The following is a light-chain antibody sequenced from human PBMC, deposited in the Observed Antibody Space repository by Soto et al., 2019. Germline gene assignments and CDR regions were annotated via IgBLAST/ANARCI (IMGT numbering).Light chain of an antibody. V-gene: IGLV2-14*01. CDR1: SSDVGGYNF. CDR2: EVS. Sequence: QSALTQPASVSGSPGQSITISCTGTSSDVGGYNFDSWYQHHPGKAPKLMIYEVSNRPSGVSNRFSASKSGNTASLTISGLQAEDEADFYCTSYTTTSTLVFGPGTKLTVL. J-gene: IGLJ1*01. CDR3: TSYTTTSTLV.